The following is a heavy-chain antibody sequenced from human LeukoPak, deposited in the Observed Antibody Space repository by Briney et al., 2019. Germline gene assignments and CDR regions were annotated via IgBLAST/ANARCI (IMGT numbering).Heavy chain of an antibody. J-gene: IGHJ6*03. CDR1: GGSFSGYY. V-gene: IGHV4-34*01. Sequence: SETLSLTCAVYGGSFSGYYWSWIRQPPGKGLEWIGEINHSGSTNYNPSLKSRVTMSVDTSKNQFSLKLSSVTAADTAVYYCAGRHCSSTSCYTLYYYYMDVWGKGTTVTVSS. D-gene: IGHD2-2*02. CDR2: INHSGST. CDR3: AGRHCSSTSCYTLYYYYMDV.